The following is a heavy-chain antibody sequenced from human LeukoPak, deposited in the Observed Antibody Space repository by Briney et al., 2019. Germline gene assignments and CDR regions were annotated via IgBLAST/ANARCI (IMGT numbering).Heavy chain of an antibody. D-gene: IGHD7-27*01. CDR2: ITDSGGTI. CDR1: GFAISTYE. V-gene: IGHV3-48*03. Sequence: GGSLRLSCAASGFAISTYEMNWVRQAPGKGLEWVSYITDSGGTIYIADSVKGRFTISSDNAKNSLYLQINSLRVEDTAVYYCARERAGEDAFDIWGQGTMVTVSS. CDR3: ARERAGEDAFDI. J-gene: IGHJ3*02.